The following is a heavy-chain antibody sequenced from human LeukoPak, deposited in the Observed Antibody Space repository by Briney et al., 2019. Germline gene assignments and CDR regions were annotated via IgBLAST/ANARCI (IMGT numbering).Heavy chain of an antibody. CDR3: ARVGYGDYGRRGYYFDY. CDR2: IYYSGST. D-gene: IGHD4-17*01. V-gene: IGHV4-59*01. Sequence: SETLSLTCTVSGGSISSYYWRWIRQPPGKGLEWIGYIYYSGSTNYNPSLKSRVTISVDTSKNQFSLKLSSVAAAYTAVYYCARVGYGDYGRRGYYFDYWGQGTLVTVSS. CDR1: GGSISSYY. J-gene: IGHJ4*02.